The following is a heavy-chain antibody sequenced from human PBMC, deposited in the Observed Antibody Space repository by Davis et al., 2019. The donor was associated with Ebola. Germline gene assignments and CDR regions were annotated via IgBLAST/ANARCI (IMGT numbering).Heavy chain of an antibody. V-gene: IGHV4-39*07. CDR3: ARDYYYYGMDV. CDR1: GGSISSSSYY. J-gene: IGHJ6*02. CDR2: IYYSGST. Sequence: MPGGSLRLSCTVSGGSISSSSYYWGWIRQPPGKGLEWIGSIYYSGSTYYNPSLKSRVTISVDTSKNQFSLKLSSVTAADTAVYYCARDYYYYGMDVWGQGTTVTVSS.